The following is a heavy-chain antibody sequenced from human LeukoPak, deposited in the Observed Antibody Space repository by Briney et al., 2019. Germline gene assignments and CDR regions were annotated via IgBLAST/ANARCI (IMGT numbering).Heavy chain of an antibody. D-gene: IGHD1-1*01. CDR3: ASKTGTFDY. CDR1: GGPFSGYF. Sequence: SETLSLTCAVSGGPFSGYFWSWIRQSSGKGLEWIGEIHNSGTTNYNPPLNSRVTISEDTSKNQFYLNLSSVTAAHTAVYYCASKTGTFDYWGQGTLVTVSS. J-gene: IGHJ4*02. V-gene: IGHV4-34*01. CDR2: IHNSGTT.